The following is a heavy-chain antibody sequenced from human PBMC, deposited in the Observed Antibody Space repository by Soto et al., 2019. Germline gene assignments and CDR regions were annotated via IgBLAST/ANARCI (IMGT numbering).Heavy chain of an antibody. CDR1: GYSFAGYW. D-gene: IGHD3-22*01. V-gene: IGHV5-10-1*01. J-gene: IGHJ4*02. CDR3: ARQIYDSDTGPNFQYYFDS. Sequence: PGESLKISCKVSGYSFAGYWITWVRQKPGKGLEWMGRIDPSDSQTYYSPSFRGHVTISVTKSITTVFLQWSSLRAPDTAMYYCARQIYDSDTGPNFQYYFDSWGQGTPVTVSS. CDR2: IDPSDSQT.